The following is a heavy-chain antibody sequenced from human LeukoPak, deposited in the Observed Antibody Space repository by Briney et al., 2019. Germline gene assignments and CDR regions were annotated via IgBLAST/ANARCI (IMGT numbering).Heavy chain of an antibody. CDR2: INHSGST. V-gene: IGHV4-34*01. D-gene: IGHD5-18*01. CDR3: ARHRRPGYSYGYNWFDP. Sequence: SETLSLTCAVYGGSFSGYYWSWIRQPPGKGLEWIGEINHSGSTNYNPSLKSRVTISVDTSKNQFSLKLSSVTAADTAVYYCARHRRPGYSYGYNWFDPWGQGTLVTVSS. J-gene: IGHJ5*02. CDR1: GGSFSGYY.